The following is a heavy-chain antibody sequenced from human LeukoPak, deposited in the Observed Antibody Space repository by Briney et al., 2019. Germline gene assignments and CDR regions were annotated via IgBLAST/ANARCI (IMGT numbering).Heavy chain of an antibody. D-gene: IGHD6-13*01. CDR2: INPNSGGI. Sequence: ASVKVSCKASGYTFTGYYMHWVRQAPGQGLEWMGWINPNSGGINYAQKFQGWVTMTRDTSISTAYMELSRLRSDDTAVYYCARGGLAAAGTFDYWGQGTLVTVSS. V-gene: IGHV1-2*04. J-gene: IGHJ4*02. CDR3: ARGGLAAAGTFDY. CDR1: GYTFTGYY.